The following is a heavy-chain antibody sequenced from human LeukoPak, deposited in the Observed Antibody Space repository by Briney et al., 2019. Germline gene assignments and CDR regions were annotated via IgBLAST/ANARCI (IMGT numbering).Heavy chain of an antibody. CDR1: GGSISSGGYY. CDR3: ARGKGYDYVWGSYRSNFDY. V-gene: IGHV4-31*02. J-gene: IGHJ4*02. D-gene: IGHD3-16*02. CDR2: IYYSGST. Sequence: SQTLSLTCTVSGGSISSGGYYWSWIRQHPGKGLEWIGYIYYSGSTYYNPSLKSRVTISVDTSKNQFSLKLSSVTAADTAVYYCARGKGYDYVWGSYRSNFDYWGQGTLVTVSS.